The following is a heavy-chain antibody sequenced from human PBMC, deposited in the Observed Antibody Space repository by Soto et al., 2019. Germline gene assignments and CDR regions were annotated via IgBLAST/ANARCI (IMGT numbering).Heavy chain of an antibody. CDR1: GYSFTSYW. Sequence: GESLRISCKGSGYSFTSYWIGWVRQMPGKGLEWMGIIYPGDSDTRYSPSFQGQVTISADKSISTAYLQWSSLKASDTAMYYCARPHYYDSSGYYHYDYWGQGTLVTVSS. D-gene: IGHD3-22*01. V-gene: IGHV5-51*01. CDR2: IYPGDSDT. J-gene: IGHJ4*02. CDR3: ARPHYYDSSGYYHYDY.